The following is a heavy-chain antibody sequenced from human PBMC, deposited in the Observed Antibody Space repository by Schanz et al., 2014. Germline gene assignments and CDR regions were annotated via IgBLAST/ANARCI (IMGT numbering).Heavy chain of an antibody. V-gene: IGHV3-23*01. D-gene: IGHD3-10*01. Sequence: DVQLLESGGGLVQPGGSLRLSCAASGFTFNSYAMTWVRQAPGKGLEWVSSISHSGGSKYYADSVKGRFTISRDNSKNTLYLQMNSLRAEDTAVYYCARANYRRKINFDYWGRGTLVTVSS. CDR1: GFTFNSYA. CDR3: ARANYRRKINFDY. CDR2: ISHSGGSK. J-gene: IGHJ4*02.